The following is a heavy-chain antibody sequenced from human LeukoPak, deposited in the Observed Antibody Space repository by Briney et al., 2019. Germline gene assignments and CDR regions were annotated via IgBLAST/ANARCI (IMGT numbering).Heavy chain of an antibody. D-gene: IGHD3-10*01. J-gene: IGHJ4*02. V-gene: IGHV4-59*11. CDR2: IYYTGNT. CDR3: ARSYNSGSYYPFYFDF. Sequence: SETLSLTCTVSGGSISSHYWSWIRQPPGKGLEWIGHIYYTGNTNYGPSLMSRVTISVDTSKNYLSLKLNSVTAADTAVYYCARSYNSGSYYPFYFDFWGQGALVTVSS. CDR1: GGSISSHY.